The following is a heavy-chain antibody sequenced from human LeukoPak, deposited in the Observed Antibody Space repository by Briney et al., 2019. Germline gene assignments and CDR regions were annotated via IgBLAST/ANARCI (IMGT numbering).Heavy chain of an antibody. CDR1: AAPITSYY. Sequence: PSETLSLTCTVSAAPITSYYWSWIRQPPGKGLEWIGYIYYSGSTNYNPSLKSRVTISVDTSKNQFSLKLSSVTAADTAVYYCARGSGYCSRTSCYLYHFDSWGQGTLVTVSS. V-gene: IGHV4-59*08. CDR2: IYYSGST. J-gene: IGHJ4*02. D-gene: IGHD2-2*01. CDR3: ARGSGYCSRTSCYLYHFDS.